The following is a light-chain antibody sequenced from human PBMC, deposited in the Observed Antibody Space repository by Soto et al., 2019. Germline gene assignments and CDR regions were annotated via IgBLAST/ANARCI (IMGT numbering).Light chain of an antibody. CDR2: NTS. CDR1: QSVSSGY. J-gene: IGKJ2*03. Sequence: EIVLTQSPGTLSLSPGETATLSCRASQSVSSGYLAWYQQKPGQPPRLIIYNTSHRAAGIPDRFSGSGSETDFTLPISRLEPADFAVYYCQQYGSSPLYSFGQGTNLEI. CDR3: QQYGSSPLYS. V-gene: IGKV3-20*01.